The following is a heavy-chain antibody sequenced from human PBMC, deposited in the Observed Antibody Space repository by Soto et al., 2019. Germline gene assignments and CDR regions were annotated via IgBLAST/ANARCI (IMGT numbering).Heavy chain of an antibody. J-gene: IGHJ4*02. CDR3: AKDYYYDASGYVPPDY. D-gene: IGHD3-22*01. CDR2: VWFDGSNK. Sequence: QVQLVESGGGVVQPGRSLRLSCAASGFTFRSYGMHWVRQAPDKGLERVATVWFDGSNKYYADSVKGRFTISRDNSKNTLYLQMNSLRVEDTAVYYCAKDYYYDASGYVPPDYWGQGTLVTVSS. V-gene: IGHV3-33*06. CDR1: GFTFRSYG.